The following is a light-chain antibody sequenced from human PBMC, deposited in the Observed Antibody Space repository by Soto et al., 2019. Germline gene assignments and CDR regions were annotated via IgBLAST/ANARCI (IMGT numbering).Light chain of an antibody. CDR3: QSYDSSLSGDV. CDR2: GNS. CDR1: SSNIGAGYD. J-gene: IGLJ1*01. V-gene: IGLV1-40*01. Sequence: QSVLTQPPSVSGAPGQRVTLSCTGSSSNIGAGYDVHWYQQLLGTAPKLLIYGNSNRPSGVPDRFSGSKSGTSASLAITGLQAEDEADYYCQSYDSSLSGDVFGTGTKVTVL.